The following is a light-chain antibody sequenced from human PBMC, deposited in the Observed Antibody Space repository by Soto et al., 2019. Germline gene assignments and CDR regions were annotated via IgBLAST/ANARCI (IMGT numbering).Light chain of an antibody. CDR1: MSNIWGNY. Sequence: QSVLTQPRSVSSSPGQKVIISCSGSMSNIWGNYVSWYQQLPGTAPKLLIYTSNQRPSGVPDRFSGSNSGTSASLAISGLQSEDEADYYCATWDDSLNGYVFGTGTKVTVL. CDR2: TSN. J-gene: IGLJ1*01. CDR3: ATWDDSLNGYV. V-gene: IGLV1-44*01.